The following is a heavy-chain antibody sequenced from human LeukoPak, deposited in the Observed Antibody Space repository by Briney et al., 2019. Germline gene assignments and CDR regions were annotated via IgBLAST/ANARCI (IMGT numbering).Heavy chain of an antibody. Sequence: PGGSLRLSCAASGFTFSSYAMSWIRQPPGKGLEWIGEINHSGSTYYNPSLKSRVTISVDTSKNQFSLKLSSVTAADTAVYYCARGLTQPPRNYYYYYYMDVWGKGTTVTVSS. V-gene: IGHV4-34*01. CDR1: GFTFSSYA. CDR3: ARGLTQPPRNYYYYYYMDV. D-gene: IGHD1-1*01. CDR2: INHSGST. J-gene: IGHJ6*03.